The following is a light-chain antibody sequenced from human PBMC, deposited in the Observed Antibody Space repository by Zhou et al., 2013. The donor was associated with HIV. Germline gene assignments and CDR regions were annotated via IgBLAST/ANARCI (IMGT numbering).Light chain of an antibody. CDR2: KAS. Sequence: DIQMTQSPSTLSASVGDRVTITCRASQSISNWLAWYQQKPGKAPQLLIYKASILESGVPSRFSGSGSGTEFTLTISSLQPDDFATYYCQQYNTFPITFGRGTRLEI. CDR3: QQYNTFPIT. J-gene: IGKJ5*01. CDR1: QSISNW. V-gene: IGKV1-5*03.